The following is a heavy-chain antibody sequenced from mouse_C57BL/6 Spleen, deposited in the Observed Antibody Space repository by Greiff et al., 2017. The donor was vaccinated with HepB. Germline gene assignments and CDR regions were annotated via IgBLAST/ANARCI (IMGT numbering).Heavy chain of an antibody. CDR1: GYTFTSYW. Sequence: QVQLQQPGAELVKPGASVKLSCKASGYTFTSYWMQWVKQRPGQGLEWIGEIDPSDSYTNYNQKFKGKATLTVDTSSSTAYMQLSSLTSEDSAVYYCARGSNYGVDYWGQGTTLTVSS. V-gene: IGHV1-50*01. D-gene: IGHD2-5*01. CDR2: IDPSDSYT. CDR3: ARGSNYGVDY. J-gene: IGHJ2*01.